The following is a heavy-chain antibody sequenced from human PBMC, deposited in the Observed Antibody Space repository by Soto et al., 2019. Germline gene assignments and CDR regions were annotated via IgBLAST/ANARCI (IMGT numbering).Heavy chain of an antibody. D-gene: IGHD3-22*01. V-gene: IGHV1-18*01. CDR3: ARDWRAVDSYYLMDV. J-gene: IGHJ6*03. Sequence: QVPLVQSGAEVKKPGASVKVSCKDSGYTFPSYGISWVRQAPGQGRAWMGWIKAYNGNTNYAQKLHGRVTMTTDTPTSTSFMELRRLRSDDTAVYYCARDWRAVDSYYLMDVWGKGTTVTVSS. CDR2: IKAYNGNT. CDR1: GYTFPSYG.